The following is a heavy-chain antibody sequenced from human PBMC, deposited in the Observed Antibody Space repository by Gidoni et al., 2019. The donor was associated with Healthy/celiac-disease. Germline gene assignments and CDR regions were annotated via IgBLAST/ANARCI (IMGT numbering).Heavy chain of an antibody. J-gene: IGHJ4*02. CDR3: ARVGGRVPAAIKTSFDY. V-gene: IGHV1-46*01. CDR1: GYTLTSYY. CDR2: ITPSGGST. Sequence: QVQLVQSGAEVKKPGASVKVSCKASGYTLTSYYMHWVRQAPGQGLEWMGIITPSGGSTSYAQKFQGRVTMTRDTSTSTVYMELSSLRSEDTAVYYCARVGGRVPAAIKTSFDYWGQGTLVTVSS. D-gene: IGHD2-2*01.